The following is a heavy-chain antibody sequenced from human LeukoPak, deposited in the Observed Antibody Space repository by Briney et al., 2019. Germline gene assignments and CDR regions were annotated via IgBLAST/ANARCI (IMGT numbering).Heavy chain of an antibody. V-gene: IGHV3-23*01. J-gene: IGHJ4*02. CDR1: GFTFSSYA. CDR3: ARVPMVRGFTWYYFDF. D-gene: IGHD3-10*01. Sequence: GGSLRLSCAASGFTFSSYAMNWVRQAPGRGLEGVSVFSGSGGTTYYADSVKGRFTISRDNSKNTLYLQMNTLRAEDTAVYYCARVPMVRGFTWYYFDFWGQGTLVTVSS. CDR2: FSGSGGTT.